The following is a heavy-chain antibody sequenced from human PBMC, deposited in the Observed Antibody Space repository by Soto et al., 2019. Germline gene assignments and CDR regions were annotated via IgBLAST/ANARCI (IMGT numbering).Heavy chain of an antibody. Sequence: PSETLSLTCAVVGDSLRGQSWNWIRQSPGKGLEWIGELDQSGGTNYNPSLKSRAIISDDTSKNQFSLTLTAVTAADTAVYYCGKEGSSSSSGKSLDVWGKGTTVTVSS. D-gene: IGHD6-6*01. J-gene: IGHJ6*01. CDR2: LDQSGGT. V-gene: IGHV4-34*01. CDR1: GDSLRGQS. CDR3: GKEGSSSSSGKSLDV.